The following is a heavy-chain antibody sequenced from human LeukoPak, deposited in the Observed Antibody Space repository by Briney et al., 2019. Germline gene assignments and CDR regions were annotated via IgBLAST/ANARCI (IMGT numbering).Heavy chain of an antibody. CDR3: ALTVYGSGSYWDY. CDR2: IYYSGST. Sequence: SETLSLTCTVSGGSISSYYWSWIRQPPGKGLEWIGYIYYSGSTNYNPSLKSRVTISVDTSKNQFSLKLSSVTAADTAVYYCALTVYGSGSYWDYWGQGTLVTVSS. D-gene: IGHD3-10*01. J-gene: IGHJ4*02. CDR1: GGSISSYY. V-gene: IGHV4-59*01.